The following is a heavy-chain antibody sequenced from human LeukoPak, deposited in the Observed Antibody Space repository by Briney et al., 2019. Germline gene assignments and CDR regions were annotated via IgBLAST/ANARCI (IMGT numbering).Heavy chain of an antibody. Sequence: GGSLRLSCAASGFTFSSYSMNWVRQAPGKGLEWVSSISSSSSYIYYADSVKGRFTISRDNAKNSLYLQMNSLRAEDTAVYYCARTLTGYYNGQGGYWGQGTLVTVSS. V-gene: IGHV3-21*01. CDR3: ARTLTGYYNGQGGY. J-gene: IGHJ4*02. CDR1: GFTFSSYS. D-gene: IGHD3-9*01. CDR2: ISSSSSYI.